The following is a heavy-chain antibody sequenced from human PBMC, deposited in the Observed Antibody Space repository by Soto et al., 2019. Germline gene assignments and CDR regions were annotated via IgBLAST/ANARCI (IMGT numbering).Heavy chain of an antibody. V-gene: IGHV3-7*05. CDR2: VKQDGSET. J-gene: IGHJ4*02. Sequence: DVQLVESGGGLVQPGGSLRLSCAASGFTFSYYWMTWVRQAPGKGLEWVATVKQDGSETFYVDSVKGRFTISRDNAKNSLYLQMDSLRAENTAMYYCARDAYWGQGTLVTVSS. CDR3: ARDAY. CDR1: GFTFSYYW.